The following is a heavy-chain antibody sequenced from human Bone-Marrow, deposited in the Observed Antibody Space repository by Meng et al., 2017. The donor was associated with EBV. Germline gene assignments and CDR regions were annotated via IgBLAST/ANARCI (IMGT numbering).Heavy chain of an antibody. D-gene: IGHD5-24*01. CDR1: GGSFSGYY. V-gene: IGHV4-34*01. CDR3: ARVRSVATITLFDY. J-gene: IGHJ4*02. CDR2: INHSGST. Sequence: QVQLQPWGAGLLKPSETLSLTCAVYGGSFSGYYWSWIRQPPGKGLEWIREINHSGSTNYNPSLKSRVTISVDTSKNQFSLKLSSVTAADTAVYYCARVRSVATITLFDYWGQGTLVTVSS.